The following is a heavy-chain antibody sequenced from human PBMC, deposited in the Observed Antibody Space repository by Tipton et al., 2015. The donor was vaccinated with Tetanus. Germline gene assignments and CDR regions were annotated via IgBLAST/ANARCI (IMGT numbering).Heavy chain of an antibody. J-gene: IGHJ4*02. CDR3: ARARGAAAGTGSYYFDY. D-gene: IGHD6-13*01. CDR2: ISWNSGSI. CDR1: GFTFDDYA. V-gene: IGHV3-9*01. Sequence: SLRLSCAASGFTFDDYAMHWVRQAPGKGLEWVSRISWNSGSIGYADSVKGRFTISRDNAKNSLYLQMNSLRAEDTALYYCARARGAAAGTGSYYFDYWGQGTLVTVSS.